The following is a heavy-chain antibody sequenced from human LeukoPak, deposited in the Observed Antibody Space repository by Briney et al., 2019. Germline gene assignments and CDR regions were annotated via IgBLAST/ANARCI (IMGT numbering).Heavy chain of an antibody. J-gene: IGHJ4*02. D-gene: IGHD1-26*01. CDR3: ARDRRYSGSYYGDY. Sequence: QNLQGRVTMTTDTSTSTAYMELRSLRSDDTAVYYCARDRRYSGSYYGDYWGQGTLVTVSS. V-gene: IGHV1-18*01.